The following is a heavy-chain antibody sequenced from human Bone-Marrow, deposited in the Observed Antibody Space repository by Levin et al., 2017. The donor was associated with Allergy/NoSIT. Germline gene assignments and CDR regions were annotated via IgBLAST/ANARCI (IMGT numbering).Heavy chain of an antibody. V-gene: IGHV3-15*01. J-gene: IGHJ4*02. Sequence: GESLKISCVASVGLTFNTAWLSWVRQAPGKGLEWVGRIKSKSYGGTTEYAALAKGRFTISRDDSKSTLYLQMSSLETEDTAVYYCSTDLAFWSGLPDYWGQGALVTVSS. CDR3: STDLAFWSGLPDY. CDR2: IKSKSYGGTT. CDR1: VGLTFNTAW. D-gene: IGHD3-3*01.